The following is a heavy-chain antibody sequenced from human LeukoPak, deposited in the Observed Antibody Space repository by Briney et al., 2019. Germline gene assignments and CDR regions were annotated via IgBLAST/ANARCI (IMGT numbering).Heavy chain of an antibody. J-gene: IGHJ2*01. CDR1: GFTLTNFD. CDR2: MNSNTGNT. Sequence: ASVKVSCKASGFTLTNFDINWVRQATGQGLEWMGWMNSNTGNTGYAQEFQGRVTMTRDTSIGTAYMELTNLRSEDTAVHYCARGRRGSSGPWSWYLDLWGRGTLVTASS. D-gene: IGHD3-22*01. CDR3: ARGRRGSSGPWSWYLDL. V-gene: IGHV1-8*01.